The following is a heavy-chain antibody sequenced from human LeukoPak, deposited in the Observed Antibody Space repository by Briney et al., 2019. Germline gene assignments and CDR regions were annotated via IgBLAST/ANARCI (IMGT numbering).Heavy chain of an antibody. J-gene: IGHJ4*02. CDR3: ARATRDGWIDY. D-gene: IGHD5-24*01. Sequence: SETLSLTCTVSGGSISSYYWSWIRQPPGKGLEWIGYIYYSGSTNYNPSLKSRVTISVDTSKNQFSLKLSSVTAADTAVYYCARATRDGWIDYWGQGTLVTVSS. CDR1: GGSISSYY. V-gene: IGHV4-59*01. CDR2: IYYSGST.